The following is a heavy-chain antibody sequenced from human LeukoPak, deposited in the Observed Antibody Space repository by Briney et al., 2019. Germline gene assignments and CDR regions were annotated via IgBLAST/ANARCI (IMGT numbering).Heavy chain of an antibody. V-gene: IGHV3-30*18. CDR2: ISYDGVNK. CDR3: AKLRELVTYYYYYGLDV. J-gene: IGHJ6*02. D-gene: IGHD1-1*01. CDR1: GFTFSNYG. Sequence: QSGGSLGLSCAASGFTFSNYGMHWVRQAPGKGLEWVALISYDGVNKYYADSVKGRFTISRDNSKNTLYLRMNSLRVEDTALYYCAKLRELVTYYYYYGLDVWGQGTTVTASS.